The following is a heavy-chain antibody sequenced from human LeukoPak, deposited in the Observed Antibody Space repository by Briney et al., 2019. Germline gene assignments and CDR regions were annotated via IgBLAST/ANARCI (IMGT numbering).Heavy chain of an antibody. CDR2: INPNSGGT. CDR3: ARGMITFGGVIARAAFDI. D-gene: IGHD3-16*02. J-gene: IGHJ3*02. Sequence: ASVKVSCKASGYTFTGYYMHWVRQAPGQGLEWMGWINPNSGGTNYAQKFQGRVTMTRDTSISTAYMELSRLRSDDTAVYYCARGMITFGGVIARAAFDIWGQGTMVTVSS. CDR1: GYTFTGYY. V-gene: IGHV1-2*02.